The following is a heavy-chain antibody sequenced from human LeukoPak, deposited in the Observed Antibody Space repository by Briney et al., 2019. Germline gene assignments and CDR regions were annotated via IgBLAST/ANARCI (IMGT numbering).Heavy chain of an antibody. CDR2: INWNGGST. Sequence: PGGFLRLSCAASGFTFDDYGMSWVRQAPGKGLEWVSGINWNGGSTGYADSVKGRFTISRDNAKNSLYLQMNSLRAEDTALYYCARGAYYDSSGYYDYDYWGQGTLVTVSS. D-gene: IGHD3-22*01. CDR3: ARGAYYDSSGYYDYDY. CDR1: GFTFDDYG. J-gene: IGHJ4*02. V-gene: IGHV3-20*04.